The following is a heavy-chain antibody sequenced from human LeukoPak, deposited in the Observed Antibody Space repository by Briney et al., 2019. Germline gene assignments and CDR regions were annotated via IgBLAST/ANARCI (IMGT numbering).Heavy chain of an antibody. D-gene: IGHD4-11*01. CDR1: GGSISSDY. CDR2: IYYSGST. CDR3: ARGFYSPHH. J-gene: IGHJ5*02. V-gene: IGHV4-59*01. Sequence: PSETLSLTCTVSGGSISSDYWSWIRQSPGKGLEWIGYIYYSGSTYYNPSLKSRVTISVDTSKNQFSLKLTPVTAADTAVYYCARGFYSPHHWGQGTLVTVSS.